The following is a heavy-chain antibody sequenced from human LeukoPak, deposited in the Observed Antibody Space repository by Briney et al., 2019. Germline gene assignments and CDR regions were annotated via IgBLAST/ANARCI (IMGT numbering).Heavy chain of an antibody. J-gene: IGHJ4*02. Sequence: GGSLRLSCAASGFTFSRYAMSWVRQAPGKGLEWVSAIGGSGESTYYADSVKGRFTISRDNSKNTLYLQMNSLRAEDTAVYYCAKSGGSSGIYYFDYWGQGTLVTVSS. V-gene: IGHV3-23*01. CDR3: AKSGGSSGIYYFDY. CDR1: GFTFSRYA. D-gene: IGHD3-22*01. CDR2: IGGSGEST.